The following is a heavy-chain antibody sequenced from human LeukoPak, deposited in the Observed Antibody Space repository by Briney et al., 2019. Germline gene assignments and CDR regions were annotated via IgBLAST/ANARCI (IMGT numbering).Heavy chain of an antibody. CDR2: ISAYNGNT. CDR3: ARERRNYYGMDV. Sequence: GASVKVSCKASGGTFSSYAISWVRQAPGQGLEWMGWISAYNGNTNYAQKLQGRVTMTTDTSTSTAYMELRSLRSDDTAVYYCARERRNYYGMDVWGQGTTVTVSS. CDR1: GGTFSSYA. J-gene: IGHJ6*02. V-gene: IGHV1-18*01.